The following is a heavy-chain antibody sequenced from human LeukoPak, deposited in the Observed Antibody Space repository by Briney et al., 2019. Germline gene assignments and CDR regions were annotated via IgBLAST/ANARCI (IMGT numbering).Heavy chain of an antibody. CDR1: GYTFSAYY. V-gene: IGHV1-2*06. D-gene: IGHD4-11*01. J-gene: IGHJ4*02. CDR2: INPSSGGT. CDR3: ARDRNTNYRFDF. Sequence: ASVKVSCKTSGYTFSAYYIHWVRQAPGQGLEWMGRINPSSGGTTYAQKFQGRVTMTRDTSVSTAYMEVNSLKSDDTAVYYCARDRNTNYRFDFWGPGTLVIVSS.